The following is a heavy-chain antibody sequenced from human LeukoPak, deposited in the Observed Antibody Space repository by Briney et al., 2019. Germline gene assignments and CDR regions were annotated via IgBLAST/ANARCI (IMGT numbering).Heavy chain of an antibody. CDR2: ISSGGSTI. V-gene: IGHV3-48*03. Sequence: PGGSLSPSCAASGSTFSSYEMNWVRQAAGKGLERVSYISSGGSTIYYADSVKGRFTISRDNAKNSLYLQMNSLRAEDTAVYYCAREIRYCSGSKCYLFDYWGQGTPVTVSS. J-gene: IGHJ4*02. CDR1: GSTFSSYE. D-gene: IGHD2-15*01. CDR3: AREIRYCSGSKCYLFDY.